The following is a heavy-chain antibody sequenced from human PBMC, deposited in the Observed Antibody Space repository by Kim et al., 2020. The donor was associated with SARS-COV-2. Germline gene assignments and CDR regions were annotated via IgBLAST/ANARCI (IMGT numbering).Heavy chain of an antibody. CDR2: IWNDGTTT. Sequence: GGSLRLSCAASAFTFSVYGMNWVRQAPGKGLEWVAVIWNDGTTTSYADSVKGRFTISRDNSKNTLYLQMNSLRAEDTAVYYCATDRGGAPFDMWGQGTLVTVSS. D-gene: IGHD3-16*01. CDR3: ATDRGGAPFDM. V-gene: IGHV3-33*01. CDR1: AFTFSVYG. J-gene: IGHJ3*02.